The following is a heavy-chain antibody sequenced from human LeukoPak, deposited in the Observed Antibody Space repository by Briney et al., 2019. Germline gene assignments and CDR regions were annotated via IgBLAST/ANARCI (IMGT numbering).Heavy chain of an antibody. V-gene: IGHV3-21*01. D-gene: IGHD5-24*01. CDR3: ATRFRLDGY. J-gene: IGHJ4*02. Sequence: GGSLRLSCAASGFTFSSYSMNWVRQAPGKGLEWVSSISSSSSYIYYADSVKGRFTISRDNAKNSLYLQMNSLRAEDAAVYYCATRFRLDGYWGQGTLVTVSS. CDR2: ISSSSSYI. CDR1: GFTFSSYS.